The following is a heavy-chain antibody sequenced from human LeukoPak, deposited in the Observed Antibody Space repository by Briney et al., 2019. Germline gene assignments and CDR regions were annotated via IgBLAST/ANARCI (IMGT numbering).Heavy chain of an antibody. J-gene: IGHJ6*03. CDR2: IYTSGST. Sequence: SETLSLTGTVSGGSISSGSYYWSWIRQPAGKGLEWIGRIYTSGSTNYNPSLKSRVTMSVDTSKNQFSLKLSSVTAADTAVYYCARDNDFWSGYPYYYMDVWGKGTTVTVSS. CDR3: ARDNDFWSGYPYYYMDV. V-gene: IGHV4-61*02. CDR1: GGSISSGSYY. D-gene: IGHD3-3*01.